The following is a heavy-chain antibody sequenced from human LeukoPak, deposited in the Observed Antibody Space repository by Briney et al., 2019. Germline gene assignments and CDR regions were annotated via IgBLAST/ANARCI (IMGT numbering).Heavy chain of an antibody. CDR3: ARAGGAAAGQLDV. CDR1: GGSISSGGYY. J-gene: IGHJ6*02. Sequence: SETLSLTCTVSGGSISSGGYYWSWIRQHPGKGLEWIGYIYYSGSTYYNPSLKRRVTISVDTSKNQFSLKLSSVTAADTAVYYCARAGGAAAGQLDVWGQGTTVTVSS. D-gene: IGHD6-13*01. V-gene: IGHV4-31*03. CDR2: IYYSGST.